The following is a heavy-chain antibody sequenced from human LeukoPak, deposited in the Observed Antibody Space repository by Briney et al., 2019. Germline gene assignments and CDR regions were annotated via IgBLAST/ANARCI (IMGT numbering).Heavy chain of an antibody. CDR3: ARDRGSSGWYGWWFDP. D-gene: IGHD6-19*01. CDR2: IYYSGST. J-gene: IGHJ5*02. CDR1: GGSISSYY. Sequence: TSETLSLTCTVSGGSISSYYWSWIRQPPGKGLEWIGYIYYSGSTNYNPSLKSRVTISVDTSKNQFSLKLSSVTAADTAVYYCARDRGSSGWYGWWFDPWGQGTLVTVSS. V-gene: IGHV4-59*01.